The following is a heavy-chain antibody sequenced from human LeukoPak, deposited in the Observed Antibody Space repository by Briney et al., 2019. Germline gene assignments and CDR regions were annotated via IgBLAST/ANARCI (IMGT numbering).Heavy chain of an antibody. CDR1: GFTFSSYN. V-gene: IGHV3-21*01. D-gene: IGHD3-3*01. J-gene: IGHJ4*02. CDR3: ARDLDFWSGYKDY. CDR2: MTSTSHI. Sequence: PGGSLRLSCAASGFTFSSYNLNWVRQAPGKGLEWVSSMTSTSHIYYADSVKGRFTISRDNAKNSLYLQMNSLRAEDTAAYYCARDLDFWSGYKDYWGQGTLVTVSS.